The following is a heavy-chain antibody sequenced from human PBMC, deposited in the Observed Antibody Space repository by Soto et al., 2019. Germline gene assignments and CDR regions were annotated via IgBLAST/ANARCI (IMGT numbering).Heavy chain of an antibody. J-gene: IGHJ4*02. Sequence: SDTLSLTCTVSGGSISGYYWSWIRQPAGKGLEWIGRMYNSERTNYNPSLKSRVTMSMDTSKNQFSLKLTSVTAADTAVYFCAREPLAHSYFDLWGQGTLVTVSS. CDR2: MYNSERT. V-gene: IGHV4-4*07. CDR1: GGSISGYY. CDR3: AREPLAHSYFDL.